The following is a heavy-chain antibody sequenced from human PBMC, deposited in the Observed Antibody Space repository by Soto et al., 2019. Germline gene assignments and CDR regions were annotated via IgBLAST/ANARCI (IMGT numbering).Heavy chain of an antibody. J-gene: IGHJ3*02. D-gene: IGHD3-10*01. CDR1: GGTLSDHG. V-gene: IGHV1-69*06. CDR2: TSPVFNTA. CDR3: ARGVYGSENYYTGPSAFDI. Sequence: QVQLEQSGAEVKKPGSSVKVSCKASGGTLSDHGVAWLRQAPGQGLEWMGGTSPVFNTAKYAQKFQGRVTVTADKFTNIAYMELRSMRSADTAFYFCARGVYGSENYYTGPSAFDIWGQGTMVIVSS.